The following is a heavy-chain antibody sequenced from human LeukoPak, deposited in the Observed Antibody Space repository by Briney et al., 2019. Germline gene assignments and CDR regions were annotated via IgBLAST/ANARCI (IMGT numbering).Heavy chain of an antibody. D-gene: IGHD3-3*01. CDR3: ARGTYYDFWSGSRSYGMDV. Sequence: ASVKVSCKASGHTFTSYDINWVRQATGQGLEWMGWMNPNSGNTGYAQKFQGRVTMTRNTSISTAYMELSSLRSEDTAEYYCARGTYYDFWSGSRSYGMDVWGQGTTVIVSS. J-gene: IGHJ6*02. CDR2: MNPNSGNT. V-gene: IGHV1-8*01. CDR1: GHTFTSYD.